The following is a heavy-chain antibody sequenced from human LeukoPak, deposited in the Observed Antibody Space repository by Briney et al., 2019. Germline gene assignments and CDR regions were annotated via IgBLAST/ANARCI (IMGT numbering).Heavy chain of an antibody. Sequence: GGSLRLSCAASGFTFSSYAMSWFRQAPGKGLEWVSTLSGSGGNTYYADSVKGRVTISRDNSKNTLYLQMNSLRAEDTAVYHCAKGSYYYDSADYFDYWGQGILVTVSS. D-gene: IGHD3-22*01. CDR2: LSGSGGNT. CDR1: GFTFSSYA. CDR3: AKGSYYYDSADYFDY. J-gene: IGHJ4*02. V-gene: IGHV3-23*01.